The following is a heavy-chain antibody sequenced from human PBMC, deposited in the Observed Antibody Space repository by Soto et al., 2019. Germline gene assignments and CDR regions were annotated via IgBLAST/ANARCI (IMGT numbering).Heavy chain of an antibody. D-gene: IGHD2-2*01. J-gene: IGHJ4*02. CDR2: INGDGSVT. CDR1: GFIFSNYA. CDR3: VRVKETRGRGAFDY. V-gene: IGHV3-74*02. Sequence: EVQLLESGGGLVQPGGSLRLSCAASGFIFSNYAMSWVRQAPGKGLEWVSRINGDGSVTNYADSVKGRFTISRDNAKNTLYLQMNSLRVEDTAVYYCVRVKETRGRGAFDYWGQGTLVTVSS.